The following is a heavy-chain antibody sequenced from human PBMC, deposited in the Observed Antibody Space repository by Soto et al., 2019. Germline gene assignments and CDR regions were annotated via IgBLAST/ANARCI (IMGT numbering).Heavy chain of an antibody. J-gene: IGHJ6*02. D-gene: IGHD3-9*01. V-gene: IGHV4-30-4*01. CDR3: ARGLVIRPYYYHGMDV. CDR2: ISSIGST. Sequence: SETLSLTCTVSGGSISSGDYFWSWIRQSPGKGLEWIGYISSIGSTYYNPSLKSRVSVSRDTSKNQFSLKLSSVTTTDTAAYYCARGLVIRPYYYHGMDVWGQGNTVT. CDR1: GGSISSGDYF.